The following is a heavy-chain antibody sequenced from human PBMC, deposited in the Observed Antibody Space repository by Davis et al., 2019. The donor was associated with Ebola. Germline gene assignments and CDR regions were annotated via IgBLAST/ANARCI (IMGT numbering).Heavy chain of an antibody. CDR3: ARDAFSLSRYDTEDH. V-gene: IGHV3-48*03. Sequence: GGSLRLSCAASGFTFSGSAMNWVRQAPGKGLEWVSYISGSATSTFYADSVKGRFTISRDNARDSLYLQMDSLRVEDPAIYYCARDAFSLSRYDTEDHWGQGTLVTVSS. CDR2: ISGSATST. J-gene: IGHJ4*02. CDR1: GFTFSGSA. D-gene: IGHD3-9*01.